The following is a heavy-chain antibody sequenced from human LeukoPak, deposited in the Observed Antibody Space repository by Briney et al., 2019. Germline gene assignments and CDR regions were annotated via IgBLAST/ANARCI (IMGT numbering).Heavy chain of an antibody. CDR2: INAYNGNA. D-gene: IGHD3-10*01. J-gene: IGHJ4*02. CDR3: ARSYYYGSGSYRPVIDY. CDR1: GYSFTSFG. V-gene: IGHV1-18*01. Sequence: ASVKVSCKASGYSFTSFGISWVRQAPGQGLEWMGWINAYNGNANYAQKLQGRVTMTTDTSTTTAYMELRSLRSDDTAVYYCARSYYYGSGSYRPVIDYWGQGTLVTVSS.